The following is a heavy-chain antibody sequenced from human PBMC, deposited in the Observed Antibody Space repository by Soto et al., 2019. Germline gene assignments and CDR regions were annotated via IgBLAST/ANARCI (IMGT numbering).Heavy chain of an antibody. CDR1: GGSFSGYN. CDR3: ARGEIVVVPAANYYYYYMDV. Sequence: PSETLSLTCAVYGGSFSGYNWSWIRQPPGKGLEWIGEINHSGSTNYNPPLKSRVTFSLDTSKNQFSLKLSSVTAADTAVYYCARGEIVVVPAANYYYYYMDVWGKGTTVTVSS. V-gene: IGHV4-34*01. CDR2: INHSGST. J-gene: IGHJ6*03. D-gene: IGHD2-2*01.